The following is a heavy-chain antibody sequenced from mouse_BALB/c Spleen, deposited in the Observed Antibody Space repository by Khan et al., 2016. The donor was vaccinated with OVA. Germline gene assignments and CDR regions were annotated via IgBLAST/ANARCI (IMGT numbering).Heavy chain of an antibody. D-gene: IGHD2-14*01. CDR2: INTYTGEP. Sequence: QIQLVQSGPELKKPGETVQISCKASGFTFTNYGMNWGRQAPGKGLKWMGWINTYTGEPNFTDDFKGRVAFSLETSASTAYLQINSLKNEDTATYFCARVGYNGTMDFWGQGTSVTVSS. CDR1: GFTFTNYG. CDR3: ARVGYNGTMDF. J-gene: IGHJ4*01. V-gene: IGHV9-3-1*01.